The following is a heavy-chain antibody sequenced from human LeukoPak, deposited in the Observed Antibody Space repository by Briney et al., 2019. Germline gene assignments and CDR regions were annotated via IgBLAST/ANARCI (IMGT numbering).Heavy chain of an antibody. Sequence: GGSLRLSCAASGFTFSSYAMSWVRQAPGKGLEWVSAISGSGGSTYYADSVKGRFTISRDNAKNSLDLQMNSLRAEDTAMYYCARAAVVTSPFDYWGQGTLVTVSS. CDR2: ISGSGGST. V-gene: IGHV3-23*01. CDR3: ARAAVVTSPFDY. J-gene: IGHJ4*02. D-gene: IGHD4-23*01. CDR1: GFTFSSYA.